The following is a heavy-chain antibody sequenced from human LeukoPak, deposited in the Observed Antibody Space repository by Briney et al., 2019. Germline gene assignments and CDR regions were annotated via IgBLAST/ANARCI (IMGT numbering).Heavy chain of an antibody. CDR1: GFTFSDYY. CDR2: ISSSSSYL. Sequence: PGGSLRLSCAVSGFTFSDYYMSWIRQAPGKGLEWVSSISSSSSYLYYADSVKGRFTISRDNAKNSLYLQMNSLRAEDTAVYYCARGRTYDYVWGSYRWYSFDYWGQGTLVTVSS. D-gene: IGHD3-16*02. CDR3: ARGRTYDYVWGSYRWYSFDY. V-gene: IGHV3-11*06. J-gene: IGHJ4*02.